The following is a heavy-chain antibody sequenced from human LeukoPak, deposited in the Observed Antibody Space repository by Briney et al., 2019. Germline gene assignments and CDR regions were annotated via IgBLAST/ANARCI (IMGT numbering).Heavy chain of an antibody. CDR2: MKPKSGET. CDR3: ARGYGGNSGWFDP. CDR1: GYTLTNYD. Sequence: APVKVSCKASGYTLTNYDINWVRQATGQGLEWMGWMKPKSGETGYAQKFQGRATMTRDTSINTAYMELRSLTSEDTAVYYCARGYGGNSGWFDPWGQGTLVTVSS. D-gene: IGHD4-23*01. V-gene: IGHV1-8*01. J-gene: IGHJ5*02.